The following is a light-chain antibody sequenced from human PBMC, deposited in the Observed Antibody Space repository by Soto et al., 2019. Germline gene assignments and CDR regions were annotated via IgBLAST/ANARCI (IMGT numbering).Light chain of an antibody. CDR3: QHRIDWPLT. Sequence: EIVLTQSPGTLSLSPGDRATLSCRASQSVGTYLVWYQQKPGQAPGLLIYDASTRATGIPARFSGSGSGTDFTLTISSLEPEDFAVYYCQHRIDWPLTFGGGTKVEIK. J-gene: IGKJ4*01. V-gene: IGKV3-11*01. CDR2: DAS. CDR1: QSVGTY.